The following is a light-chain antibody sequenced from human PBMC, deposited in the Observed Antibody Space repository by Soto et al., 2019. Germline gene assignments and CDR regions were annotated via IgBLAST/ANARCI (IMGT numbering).Light chain of an antibody. CDR2: GAS. V-gene: IGKV3-15*01. CDR1: QSISNN. J-gene: IGKJ1*01. CDR3: QQYSNWPRT. Sequence: EKMMTPSPPPLSLFPGERGTPPRRAGQSISNNLAWYQQKPGQAPRLLIYGASTRATGIPARFTGSGSGTEFTLTISSLQSEDFAVYYCQQYSNWPRTFGQGTKV.